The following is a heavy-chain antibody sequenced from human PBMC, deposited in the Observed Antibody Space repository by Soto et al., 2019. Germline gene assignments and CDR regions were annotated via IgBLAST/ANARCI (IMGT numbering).Heavy chain of an antibody. Sequence: GGSLRLSCAASGFTFSSYAMHWVRQAPGKGLEWVAFISYDGSNKYYADSVKGRFTISRDNSKNTLYLQMNSLRADDTAVYYCAYGSAAPYWGQGTPVTVSS. D-gene: IGHD6-13*01. CDR2: ISYDGSNK. CDR1: GFTFSSYA. CDR3: AYGSAAPY. V-gene: IGHV3-30-3*01. J-gene: IGHJ4*02.